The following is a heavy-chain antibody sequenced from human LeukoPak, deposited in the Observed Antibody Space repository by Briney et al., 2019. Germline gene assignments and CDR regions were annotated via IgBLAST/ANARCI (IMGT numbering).Heavy chain of an antibody. V-gene: IGHV3-9*01. CDR3: AKDRHYYDSSGGFDF. CDR1: GFTFDDYA. D-gene: IGHD3-22*01. CDR2: LSWNGGGI. J-gene: IGHJ4*02. Sequence: GRSLRLSCAASGFTFDDYAMHWVRQTPGKGLEWVSGLSWNGGGISYADSVKGRFTISRDNAKNSLYLQMNSLRAEDTALYYCAKDRHYYDSSGGFDFWGQGTLVTVSS.